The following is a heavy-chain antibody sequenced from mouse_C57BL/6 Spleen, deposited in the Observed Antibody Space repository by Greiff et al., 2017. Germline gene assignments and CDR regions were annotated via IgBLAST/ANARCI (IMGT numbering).Heavy chain of an antibody. J-gene: IGHJ3*01. CDR2: ISYSGST. CDR1: GYSITSGYD. V-gene: IGHV3-1*01. D-gene: IGHD1-3*01. Sequence: EVQLQESGPGMVKPSQSLSLSCTVTGYSITSGYDWHWIRPFPGNKLEWMGYISYSGSTNYNPSLKSRISITHDTSKNTFFLKLNSLTSEDTATYYCVRDRGHNLRFAYWGQGTLVTVSA. CDR3: VRDRGHNLRFAY.